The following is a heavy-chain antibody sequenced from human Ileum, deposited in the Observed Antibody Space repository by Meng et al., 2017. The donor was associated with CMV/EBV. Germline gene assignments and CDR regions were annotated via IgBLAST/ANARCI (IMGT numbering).Heavy chain of an antibody. Sequence: QVQLQEPGPGLVKPSETLSLTCTVSGGYIIGYYWSWMRQPATKGLEWIGRVYSSGSTDYNPSLQSRVTMSVDTSKNQFSLKLSSVTAADTAVYYCARGSSSWAFDYWGQGTLVTVSS. CDR3: ARGSSSWAFDY. CDR2: VYSSGST. V-gene: IGHV4-4*07. CDR1: GGYIIGYY. J-gene: IGHJ4*02. D-gene: IGHD2-2*01.